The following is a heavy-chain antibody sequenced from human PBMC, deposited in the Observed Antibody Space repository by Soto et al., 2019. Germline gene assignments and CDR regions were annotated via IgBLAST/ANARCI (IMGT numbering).Heavy chain of an antibody. CDR2: IIPIFGTA. CDR1: GGTFSSYA. CDR3: ARSYGSGSSRDYYYGMDV. Sequence: RASVKVSCKASGGTFSSYAISWVRQAPGQGLEWMGGIIPIFGTANYAQKFQGRVTITADESTSTAYMELSSLRSEDTAVYYCARSYGSGSSRDYYYGMDVWGQGITVTVSS. D-gene: IGHD3-10*01. J-gene: IGHJ6*02. V-gene: IGHV1-69*13.